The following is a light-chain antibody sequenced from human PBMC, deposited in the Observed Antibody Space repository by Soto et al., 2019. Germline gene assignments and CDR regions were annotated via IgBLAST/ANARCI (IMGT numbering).Light chain of an antibody. CDR2: GNN. J-gene: IGLJ3*02. Sequence: QAVVTQPPSVSGAPGQRVTISCTGSSSNIGAGYDVHWYQQLPGTAPKLLIYGNNNRPSGVPDRFSGSKSGTSGSLAITGLQAEDEADYYCQSYDSSLSGSVFGGGTKLTVL. CDR1: SSNIGAGYD. CDR3: QSYDSSLSGSV. V-gene: IGLV1-40*01.